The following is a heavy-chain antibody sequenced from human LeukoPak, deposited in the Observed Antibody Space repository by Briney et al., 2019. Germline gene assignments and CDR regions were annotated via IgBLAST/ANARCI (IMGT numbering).Heavy chain of an antibody. J-gene: IGHJ4*02. D-gene: IGHD1-26*01. CDR3: VRGESWAFDF. V-gene: IGHV3-7*05. CDR2: IKQDGSEE. Sequence: PGGSLRLSCVASGFTFSTYWMSWVRQTPGKGLEWVVNIKQDGSEEYYVGSVKGRFTVSRDNAKNSLSLHMNSLRAEDTAIYYCVRGESWAFDFWGQGTLVTASS. CDR1: GFTFSTYW.